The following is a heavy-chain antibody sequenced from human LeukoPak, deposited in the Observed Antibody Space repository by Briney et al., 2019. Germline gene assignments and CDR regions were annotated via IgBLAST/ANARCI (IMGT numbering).Heavy chain of an antibody. V-gene: IGHV4-30-4*08. CDR2: ISYSGST. Sequence: SETLSLTWTVSGGSISRGDYYWSWLRQPPGTGREGIGYISYSGSTYYNPSLKSRVTISVDTSKNQFSLKLSSVTAADTAVYFCARVYYDSSGLAQFDYWGQGTLVTVSS. J-gene: IGHJ4*02. CDR1: GGSISRGDYY. D-gene: IGHD3-22*01. CDR3: ARVYYDSSGLAQFDY.